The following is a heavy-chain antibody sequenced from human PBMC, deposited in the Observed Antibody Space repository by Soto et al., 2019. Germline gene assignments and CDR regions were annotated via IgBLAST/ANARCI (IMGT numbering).Heavy chain of an antibody. Sequence: GGSLRLSCAASGFTFSSYAMHWVRQAPGKGLEWVAVISYDGSNKYYADSVKGRFTISRDNSKNTLYLQMNSLRAEDTAVYYCASFDSSGYYYLSSFDYWGQGTLVTAPQ. CDR2: ISYDGSNK. D-gene: IGHD3-22*01. CDR3: ASFDSSGYYYLSSFDY. CDR1: GFTFSSYA. V-gene: IGHV3-30-3*01. J-gene: IGHJ4*02.